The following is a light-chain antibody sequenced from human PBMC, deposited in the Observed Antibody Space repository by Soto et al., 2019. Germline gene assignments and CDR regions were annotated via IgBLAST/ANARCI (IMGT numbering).Light chain of an antibody. J-gene: IGLJ1*01. CDR2: GVR. CDR1: XXXXXXXXX. Sequence: QSALTQXXXVXGXPXXXXXXXXTXXXXXXXXXXXVSWXQXXXXXAXRXLIHGVRNRPSGISSRFSASKSGLTASLTISGXQAEDEADYYCSSFTTNRIYVFGPGTKVTVL. CDR3: SSFTTNRIYV. V-gene: IGLV2-14*01.